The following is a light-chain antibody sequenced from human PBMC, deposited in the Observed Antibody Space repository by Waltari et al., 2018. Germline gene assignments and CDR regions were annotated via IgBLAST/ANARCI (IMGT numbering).Light chain of an antibody. CDR3: QTWGSGTVI. J-gene: IGLJ2*01. Sequence: QLVLTQSPSASASLGASVKLTCTLSTWHSDYAIAWHQQQPERGPRYLMKLNSDGSHTKGDGIPDRFSGSSSGAERYLTISSLQSEDEAADYCQTWGSGTVIFGGGTQLTVL. CDR2: LNSDGSH. V-gene: IGLV4-69*01. CDR1: TWHSDYA.